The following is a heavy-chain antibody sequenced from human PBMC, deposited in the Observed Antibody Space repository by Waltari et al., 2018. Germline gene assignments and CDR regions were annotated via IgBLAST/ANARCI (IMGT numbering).Heavy chain of an antibody. CDR3: ANPWGVQGY. V-gene: IGHV3-30*02. Sequence: QVQLVESGGGVVQPGGSLRLSCAASGFTFSSYGLHWVRQAPGKGLEWVAFIRYDGSNKYYADSVKGRFTISRDNSKNTLYLQMNSLRAEDTAVYYCANPWGVQGYWGQGTLVTVSS. D-gene: IGHD1-1*01. CDR2: IRYDGSNK. J-gene: IGHJ4*02. CDR1: GFTFSSYG.